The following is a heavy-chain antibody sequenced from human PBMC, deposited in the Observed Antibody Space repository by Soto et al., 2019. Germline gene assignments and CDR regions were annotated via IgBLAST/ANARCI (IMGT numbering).Heavy chain of an antibody. CDR1: GFTFSSYG. CDR2: ISYDGSNK. J-gene: IGHJ4*02. CDR3: AKDEDTAMVEPNFDY. D-gene: IGHD5-18*01. Sequence: VGSLRLSCAASGFTFSSYGMHWVRQAPGKGLEWVAVISYDGSNKYYADSVKGRFTISRDNSKNTLYLQMNSLRAEDTAVYYCAKDEDTAMVEPNFDYWGQGTLVNVSS. V-gene: IGHV3-30*18.